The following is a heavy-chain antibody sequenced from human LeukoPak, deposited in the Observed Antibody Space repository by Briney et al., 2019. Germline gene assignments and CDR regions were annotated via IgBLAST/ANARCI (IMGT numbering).Heavy chain of an antibody. Sequence: PSETLSLTCTVSGGSISSSSYYWGWIRQPPGKGLEWVGSIYYSGSTYYNPSLKSRVTISVDTSKNQFSLKLSSVTAADTAVYYCARFNSGSYQHYFDYWGQGTLVTVSS. D-gene: IGHD1-26*01. CDR1: GGSISSSSYY. J-gene: IGHJ4*02. V-gene: IGHV4-39*07. CDR2: IYYSGST. CDR3: ARFNSGSYQHYFDY.